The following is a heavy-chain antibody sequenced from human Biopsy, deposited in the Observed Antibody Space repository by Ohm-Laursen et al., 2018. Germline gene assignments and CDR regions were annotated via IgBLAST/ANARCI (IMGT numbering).Heavy chain of an antibody. Sequence: SVKVSCKVSGYTFTGQYLHWVRQVPGQGLEWMGWINPHSGTTKFAQDFQGRVTMTRDTSITTAYMELRRLRSDDTAIYYCARDRGYYSDRTVPGYFDLWGRGTLVTVSS. CDR1: GYTFTGQY. D-gene: IGHD3-22*01. J-gene: IGHJ2*01. CDR3: ARDRGYYSDRTVPGYFDL. CDR2: INPHSGTT. V-gene: IGHV1-2*02.